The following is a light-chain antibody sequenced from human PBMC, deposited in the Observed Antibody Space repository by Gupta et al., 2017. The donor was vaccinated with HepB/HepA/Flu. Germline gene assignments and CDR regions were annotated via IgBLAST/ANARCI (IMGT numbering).Light chain of an antibody. Sequence: QSALTQPRSVSGSPGQSVTISCTGTSSDVGGYNYVSWYQQHPGKAPKLMIYDVSKRPSGVPDRFSGSKSGNTASLTISGLQAEDEADYYGCSYAGSYTHWVFGGGTKLTVL. J-gene: IGLJ3*02. CDR2: DVS. CDR1: SSDVGGYNY. CDR3: CSYAGSYTHWV. V-gene: IGLV2-11*01.